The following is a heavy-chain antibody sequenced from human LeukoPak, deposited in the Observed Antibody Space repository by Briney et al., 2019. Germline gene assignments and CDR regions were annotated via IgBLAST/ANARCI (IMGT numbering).Heavy chain of an antibody. CDR1: GFTFSSYS. D-gene: IGHD1-26*01. Sequence: GGSLRLSCAASGFTFSSYSMNWVRQAPGKGLEGVANIKQDGSEKYYVDSVKGRFTISRDNAKNSLYLQMNSLRAEDTAVYYCARDIGGAGATFDYWGQGTLVTVSS. V-gene: IGHV3-7*01. J-gene: IGHJ4*02. CDR2: IKQDGSEK. CDR3: ARDIGGAGATFDY.